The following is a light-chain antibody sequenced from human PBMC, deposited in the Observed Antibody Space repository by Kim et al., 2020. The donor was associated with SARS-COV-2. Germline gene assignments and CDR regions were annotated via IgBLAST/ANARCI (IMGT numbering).Light chain of an antibody. CDR1: QSLVYSDGNTY. CDR3: MQCIHPIT. V-gene: IGKV2-30*01. CDR2: KVS. Sequence: DVVMTQSPLSLPVTLGQPASISCRSSQSLVYSDGNTYLNWFQQRPGQSPRRLIYKVSNRDSGVPDRFSGSGSGTDFTLKISRVEAEHVGVYYCMQCIHPITFGQGTRLEIK. J-gene: IGKJ5*01.